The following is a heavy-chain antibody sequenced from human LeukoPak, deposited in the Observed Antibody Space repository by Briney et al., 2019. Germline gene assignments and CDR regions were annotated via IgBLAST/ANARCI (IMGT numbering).Heavy chain of an antibody. D-gene: IGHD5-12*01. CDR1: GGSISSSSYY. Sequence: PSETLSLTCTVSGGSISSSSYYWGWIRQPPGKGLEWIGSIYYSGSTYYKSSLKSRVTISVDTSKNQFSLKLSSVTAADTAVYYCARRRGYSGYALRTRDYFDYWGQGTLVTVSS. V-gene: IGHV4-39*07. CDR2: IYYSGST. CDR3: ARRRGYSGYALRTRDYFDY. J-gene: IGHJ4*02.